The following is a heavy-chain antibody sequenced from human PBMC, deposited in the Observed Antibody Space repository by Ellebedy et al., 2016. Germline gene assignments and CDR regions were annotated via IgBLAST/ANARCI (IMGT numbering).Heavy chain of an antibody. J-gene: IGHJ4*02. D-gene: IGHD1-26*01. CDR2: ISYDGSNK. CDR3: ARSGSYGRGYYFDY. Sequence: GGSLRLSCAASGFTFSSYAMHWVRQAPGKGLEWVAVISYDGSNKYYADSVKGRFTIPRDNSKNTLYLQMNSLRAEDTAVYYCARSGSYGRGYYFDYWGQGTLVTVSS. V-gene: IGHV3-30-3*01. CDR1: GFTFSSYA.